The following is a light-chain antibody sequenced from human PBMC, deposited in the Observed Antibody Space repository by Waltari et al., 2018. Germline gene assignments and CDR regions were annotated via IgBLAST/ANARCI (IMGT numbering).Light chain of an antibody. CDR2: DAS. CDR1: QDISNY. V-gene: IGKV1-33*01. CDR3: QQPYT. Sequence: DIQMTQSPSSLSASVGDRVTITCQASQDISNYLNWYQQKPGKAPKLLIYDASNLETGVPSRFSGSGSETDFTFTISSLQPEDIATYYCQQPYTFGPGTKVDIK. J-gene: IGKJ3*01.